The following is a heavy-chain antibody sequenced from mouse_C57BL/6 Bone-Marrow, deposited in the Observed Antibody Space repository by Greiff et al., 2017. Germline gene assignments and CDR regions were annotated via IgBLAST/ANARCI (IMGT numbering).Heavy chain of an antibody. J-gene: IGHJ3*01. CDR1: GYTFTSYW. CDR2: IDPSDSYT. CDR3: ARLSD. V-gene: IGHV1-50*01. Sequence: QVQLQQPGAELVKPGASVKLSCKASGYTFTSYWMQWVKQRPGQGLEWIGEIDPSDSYTNYTQKFQGKATMTVDTSSSTAYMQLSSLTSEYSAVYYCARLSDWGQGTLVAVSA.